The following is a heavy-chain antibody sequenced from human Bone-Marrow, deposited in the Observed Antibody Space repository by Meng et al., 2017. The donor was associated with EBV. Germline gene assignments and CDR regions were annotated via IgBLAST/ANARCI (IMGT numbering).Heavy chain of an antibody. V-gene: IGHV4-39*07. CDR3: ARVVAAIDY. D-gene: IGHD2-15*01. CDR2: IYYSGST. Sequence: QLHLPASGPGLVQPSGTRSLTCTVSGGSISSSSYYWGWIRQPPGKGLEWIGSIYYSGSTYYNPSLKSRVTISVDTSKNQFSLKLSSVTAADTAVYYCARVVAAIDYWGQGTLVTVSS. CDR1: GGSISSSSYY. J-gene: IGHJ4*02.